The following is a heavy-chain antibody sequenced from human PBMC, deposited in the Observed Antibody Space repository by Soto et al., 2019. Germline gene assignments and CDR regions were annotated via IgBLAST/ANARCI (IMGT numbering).Heavy chain of an antibody. D-gene: IGHD1-26*01. J-gene: IGHJ2*01. V-gene: IGHV3-21*01. CDR1: GFTFSSYS. CDR2: ISSSSSYI. CDR3: ARDVVGATRSYWYFDL. Sequence: EVPLVESGGGLVKPGGSLRLSCAASGFTFSSYSMNWVRQAPGKGLEWVSSISSSSSYIYYADSVKGRFTISRDNAKNSLYLQMNSLRAEDTAVYYCARDVVGATRSYWYFDLWGRGTLVTVSS.